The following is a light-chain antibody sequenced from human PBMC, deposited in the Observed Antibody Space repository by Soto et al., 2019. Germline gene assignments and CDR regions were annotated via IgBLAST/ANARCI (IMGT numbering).Light chain of an antibody. J-gene: IGKJ4*01. Sequence: EIVMTQSPVALSVSPWERATLSCRASQAIRSDLAWYQQKPGQAPRLLISDVSTRATGIPARFNGSGSGTEFTLAINSLQSEDFAVYYCQHYVNWPLTFGGGTKV. CDR1: QAIRSD. V-gene: IGKV3-15*01. CDR2: DVS. CDR3: QHYVNWPLT.